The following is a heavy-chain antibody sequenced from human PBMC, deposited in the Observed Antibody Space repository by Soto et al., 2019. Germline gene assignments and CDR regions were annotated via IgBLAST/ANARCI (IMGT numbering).Heavy chain of an antibody. Sequence: SLRLSCAASGFTFSSYAMKWVRQAPGKGLEWVSLIGESGTPTYYADSVKGRFTISRDNSGNTLFLEMYSLRAEDTAVYYCARYIPGVRYYGMDVWGQGTTVPVSS. D-gene: IGHD2-2*01. J-gene: IGHJ6*02. CDR1: GFTFSSYA. CDR3: ARYIPGVRYYGMDV. CDR2: IGESGTPT. V-gene: IGHV3-23*01.